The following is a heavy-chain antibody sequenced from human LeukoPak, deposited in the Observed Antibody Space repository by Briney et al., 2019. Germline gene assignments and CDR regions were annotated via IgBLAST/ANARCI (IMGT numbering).Heavy chain of an antibody. CDR1: GFTFSSYA. CDR3: ARLRIAAAKFHVGNRFDY. CDR2: ISYDGSNK. Sequence: HPGRSLRLSCAASGFTFSSYAMHWVRQAPGKGLEWVAVISYDGSNKYYADSVKGRFTISRDNSKNTLYLQMNSLRAEDTAVYYCARLRIAAAKFHVGNRFDYWGQGTLVTVSS. J-gene: IGHJ4*02. D-gene: IGHD6-13*01. V-gene: IGHV3-30*04.